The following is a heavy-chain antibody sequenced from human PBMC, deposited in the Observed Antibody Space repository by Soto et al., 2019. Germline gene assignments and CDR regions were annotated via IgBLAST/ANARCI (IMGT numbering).Heavy chain of an antibody. D-gene: IGHD1-1*01. CDR2: IDYSGST. J-gene: IGHJ5*02. CDR3: ARHLRSTTTPPRVWFDT. Sequence: PSETLSLTCTVSGGSISSSSYYWGWIRQPPGKGLEWIGSIDYSGSTYHNPSLKSRVTMSVDTSKNQFSLKLSSVTALDTAVYYCARHLRSTTTPPRVWFDTWGLGTLVTVSS. CDR1: GGSISSSSYY. V-gene: IGHV4-39*01.